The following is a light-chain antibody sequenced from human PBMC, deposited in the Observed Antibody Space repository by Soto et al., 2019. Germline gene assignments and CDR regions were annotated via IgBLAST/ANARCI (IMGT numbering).Light chain of an antibody. CDR3: QQYGSSPWT. Sequence: IVLTQSPGTLSLSPGERATLSCRASQSVSSSYLAWYQQKPGQAPRLLIYGASSRATVIPDRFSGSGSGTDFTLTISRLEPEDFAVYYCQQYGSSPWTFGQGTKVDIK. J-gene: IGKJ1*01. CDR1: QSVSSSY. CDR2: GAS. V-gene: IGKV3-20*01.